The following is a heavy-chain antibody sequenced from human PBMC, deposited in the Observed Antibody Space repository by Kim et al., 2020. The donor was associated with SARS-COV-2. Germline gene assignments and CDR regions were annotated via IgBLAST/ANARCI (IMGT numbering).Heavy chain of an antibody. J-gene: IGHJ6*02. CDR1: GGSISSGSYY. Sequence: SETLSLTCTVSGGSISSGSYYWSWIRQPAGKGLEWIGRIYTSGSTNYNPSLKSRVTISVDTSKNQFSLKLSSVTAADTAVYYCAREGNYDILNGYSLYYYYGMDVWGQGTTVTVSS. V-gene: IGHV4-61*02. CDR2: IYTSGST. D-gene: IGHD3-9*01. CDR3: AREGNYDILNGYSLYYYYGMDV.